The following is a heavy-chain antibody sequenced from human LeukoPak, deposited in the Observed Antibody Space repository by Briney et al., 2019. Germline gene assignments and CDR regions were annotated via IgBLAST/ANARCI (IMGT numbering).Heavy chain of an antibody. J-gene: IGHJ6*03. CDR3: ARDRGVTMVRGAPNYMDV. V-gene: IGHV3-11*01. CDR1: GFTFSDYY. D-gene: IGHD3-10*01. CDR2: ISSSDSTI. Sequence: PGGSLRLSCAASGFTFSDYYMSWIRQAPGKGLEWVSYISSSDSTIYYADSVKGRFTISRDNAKNSLYLQMNSLRAEDTAVYYCARDRGVTMVRGAPNYMDVWGKGPTVTVSS.